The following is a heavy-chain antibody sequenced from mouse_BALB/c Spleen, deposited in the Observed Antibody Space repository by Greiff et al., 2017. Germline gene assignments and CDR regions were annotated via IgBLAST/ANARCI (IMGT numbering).Heavy chain of an antibody. J-gene: IGHJ3*01. D-gene: IGHD3-2*01. V-gene: IGHV1-69*02. CDR1: GYTFTSYW. Sequence: VQLQQPGAELVKPGASVKLSCKASGYTFTSYWMHWVKQRPGQGLEWIGEIDPSDSYTNYNQKFKGKATLTVDKSSSTAYMQLSSLTSEDSAVYYCARETARAFAYWGQGTLVTVSA. CDR3: ARETARAFAY. CDR2: IDPSDSYT.